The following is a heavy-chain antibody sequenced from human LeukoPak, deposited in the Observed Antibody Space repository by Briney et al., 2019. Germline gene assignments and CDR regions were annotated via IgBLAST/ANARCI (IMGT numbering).Heavy chain of an antibody. D-gene: IGHD3-22*01. Sequence: ASVKVSCKASGYTFTHYAMNWVRQAPGQGLEWMGWINTNTGNPTHAQGFTGRFVFSLDTSVSTAYLQISSLKAEDTAVYYCVTRDGVSSGFFNLDYWGQGTLVTVSS. CDR3: VTRDGVSSGFFNLDY. CDR1: GYTFTHYA. J-gene: IGHJ4*02. CDR2: INTNTGNP. V-gene: IGHV7-4-1*02.